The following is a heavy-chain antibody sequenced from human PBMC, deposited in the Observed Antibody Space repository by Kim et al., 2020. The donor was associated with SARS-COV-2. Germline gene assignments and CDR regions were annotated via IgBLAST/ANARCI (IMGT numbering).Heavy chain of an antibody. J-gene: IGHJ6*02. Sequence: GGSLRLSCAASGFTFSSYAMNWVRQAPWKGLEWVSAISAGTYDADSVKGRFIISRDNSKNTLYLQMNSLRAEDTAVYYCAKESYGSGTYSRHYYGMDVWGQGTTVTVSS. CDR1: GFTFSSYA. CDR2: ISAGT. CDR3: AKESYGSGTYSRHYYGMDV. D-gene: IGHD3-10*01. V-gene: IGHV3-23*01.